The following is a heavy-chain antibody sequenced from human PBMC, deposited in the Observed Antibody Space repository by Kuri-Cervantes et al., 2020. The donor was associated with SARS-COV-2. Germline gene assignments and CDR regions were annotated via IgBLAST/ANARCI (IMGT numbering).Heavy chain of an antibody. D-gene: IGHD3-10*01. CDR1: GFTFSSYW. Sequence: GGSLRLSCAASGFTFSSYWMSWVRQAPGKGLEWVANIKQDGSEKYYVDSVKGRFTISRDNSKNTLYLQMNSLRAEDTAVYYCARGLLWFGELFQLYYYYGMDVWGQGTTVTVSS. CDR2: IKQDGSEK. CDR3: ARGLLWFGELFQLYYYYGMDV. J-gene: IGHJ6*02. V-gene: IGHV3-7*01.